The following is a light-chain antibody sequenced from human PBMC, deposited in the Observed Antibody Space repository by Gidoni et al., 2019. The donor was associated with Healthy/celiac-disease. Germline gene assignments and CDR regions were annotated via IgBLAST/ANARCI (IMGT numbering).Light chain of an antibody. V-gene: IGKV1-39*01. CDR2: AAS. J-gene: IGKJ4*01. CDR3: QQSNSAPRT. Sequence: DCQMTQSPSSLSASVGDRVTITCRASQSISSYLNCYQQKPGKAPTLLIYAASRLQSGVPSRFSVSGSGTDFTLTIRSLQPEDLATYYCQQSNSAPRTFGGGTKVEIK. CDR1: QSISSY.